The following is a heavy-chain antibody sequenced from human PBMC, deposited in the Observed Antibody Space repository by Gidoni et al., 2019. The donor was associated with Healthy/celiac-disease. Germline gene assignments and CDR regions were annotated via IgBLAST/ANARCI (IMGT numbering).Heavy chain of an antibody. CDR3: AESMVRGVIDY. CDR2: INPSGGST. J-gene: IGHJ4*02. V-gene: IGHV1-46*01. CDR1: GYTFTSYY. Sequence: QVHLVQSGAEVKKPGASVKVSCKASGYTFTSYYMHWVRQAPGQGLEWMGIINPSGGSTSYAQKFQGRVTMTRDTSTSTVYMELSSLRSEDTAVYYCAESMVRGVIDYWGQGTLVTVSS. D-gene: IGHD3-10*01.